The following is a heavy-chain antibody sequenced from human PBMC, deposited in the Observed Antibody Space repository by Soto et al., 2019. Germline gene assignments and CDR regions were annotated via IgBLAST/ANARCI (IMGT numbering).Heavy chain of an antibody. V-gene: IGHV1-58*01. J-gene: IGHJ6*02. CDR2: IVVGSGNT. Sequence: GASVKVSCKASGFTFTSSAVQWVRQARGQRLEWIGWIVVGSGNTNYAQKFQERVTITRDMSTSTAYMELSSLRSEDTAVYYCAVPSVLTGLPYYYYYGMDVWGQGTTVTVSS. D-gene: IGHD3-9*01. CDR1: GFTFTSSA. CDR3: AVPSVLTGLPYYYYYGMDV.